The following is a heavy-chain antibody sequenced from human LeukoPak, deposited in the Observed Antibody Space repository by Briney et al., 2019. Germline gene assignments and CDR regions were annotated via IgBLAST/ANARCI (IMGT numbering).Heavy chain of an antibody. J-gene: IGHJ4*02. CDR1: GFTVSSNY. D-gene: IGHD6-19*01. Sequence: GGSLRLSCAASGFTVSSNYMSWVRQAPGKGLEWVSVIYSGGTTYYTDSVKGRFTTSRDNSKSTLYLQMNSLRVEDTAVYYCAVGAPYSSGWPYYFDYWGRGTLVTVSS. CDR2: IYSGGTT. V-gene: IGHV3-66*01. CDR3: AVGAPYSSGWPYYFDY.